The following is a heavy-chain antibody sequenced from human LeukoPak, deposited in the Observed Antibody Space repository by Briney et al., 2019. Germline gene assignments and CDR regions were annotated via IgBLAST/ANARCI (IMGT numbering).Heavy chain of an antibody. CDR2: IYYSGST. J-gene: IGHJ3*02. D-gene: IGHD6-6*01. CDR3: ARALAGDDAFDI. CDR1: GGSISSYY. Sequence: PSETLSLTCTVSGGSISSYYWNWIRQPPGKGLEWIGYIYYSGSTNYNPSLKSRVTISVDTSKNQFSLKLSSVTAADTAVYYCARALAGDDAFDIWGQGTMVTVSS. V-gene: IGHV4-59*01.